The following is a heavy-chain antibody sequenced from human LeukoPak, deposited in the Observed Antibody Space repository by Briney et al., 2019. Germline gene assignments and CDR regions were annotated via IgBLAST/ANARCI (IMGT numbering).Heavy chain of an antibody. CDR3: ARLSAVTGTVDY. D-gene: IGHD6-13*01. Sequence: SETLSLTCAVYGGSFSGYYWSWIRQPPGKGLEWIGEINHSGSTNYNPSLKSRVTISVDTSKNQFSQKLSSVTAADTAVYYCARLSAVTGTVDYWGQGTLVTVSS. CDR1: GGSFSGYY. J-gene: IGHJ4*02. V-gene: IGHV4-34*01. CDR2: INHSGST.